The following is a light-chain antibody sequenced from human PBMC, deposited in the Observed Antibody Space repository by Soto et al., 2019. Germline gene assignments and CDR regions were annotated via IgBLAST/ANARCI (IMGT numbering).Light chain of an antibody. CDR1: SSDVGSYNL. V-gene: IGLV2-23*01. J-gene: IGLJ1*01. Sequence: QSALTQPASVSGSPGQSITISCTGTSSDVGSYNLVSWYQQHPGKAPKLMIYEDSKRPSGVSNRFSGSKSGNTASLTISGLQTDDEADYYCCSYADSSTYVFGIGTKVTVL. CDR2: EDS. CDR3: CSYADSSTYV.